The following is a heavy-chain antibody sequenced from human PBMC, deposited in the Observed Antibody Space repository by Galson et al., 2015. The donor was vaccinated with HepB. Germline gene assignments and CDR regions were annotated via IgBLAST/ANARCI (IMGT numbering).Heavy chain of an antibody. CDR2: LSYTGNHN. CDR3: AKDAWLPRCRRAPVGTAKPGLDL. CDR1: GFTFSNYG. Sequence: SLRLSCAASGFTFSNYGMNWVRQAPGKGLEWVAVLSYTGNHNSYADSVRGRFTVSRDNPKNTLYLQMTSLTPEDTAVYFCAKDAWLPRCRRAPVGTAKPGLDLWGRGSTLIVS. D-gene: IGHD2-8*01. V-gene: IGHV3-30*18. J-gene: IGHJ6*02.